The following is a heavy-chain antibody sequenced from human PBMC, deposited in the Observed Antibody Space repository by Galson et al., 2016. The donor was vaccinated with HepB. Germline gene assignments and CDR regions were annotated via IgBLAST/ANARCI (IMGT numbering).Heavy chain of an antibody. CDR2: ISWSSGTI. CDR3: ARGDSWIQLWSRGSFDF. Sequence: SLRLSCAASGFTFDNYAMHWVRQAPGKGLERVSGISWSSGTIGYVDSVKGRFSISRDSAKNSLYLQMNSLRAEDTAFYYCARGDSWIQLWSRGSFDFWGQGTLVTVSS. V-gene: IGHV3-9*01. D-gene: IGHD5-18*01. J-gene: IGHJ4*02. CDR1: GFTFDNYA.